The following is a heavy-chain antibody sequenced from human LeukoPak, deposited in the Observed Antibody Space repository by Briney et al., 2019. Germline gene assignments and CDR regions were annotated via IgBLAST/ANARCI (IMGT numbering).Heavy chain of an antibody. CDR1: GFTFSSFV. CDR2: IWYDASNR. V-gene: IGHV3-33*01. CDR3: VRGVGVSRFNYFDP. Sequence: PGGSLTLSCAASGFTFSSFVMHWVRQAPGKGLEWVAVIWYDASNRYYADSVKGRFTISRDNSKNTLFLQMNSLRDDDTAVYYCVRGVGVSRFNYFDPWGQGTLVIVSS. D-gene: IGHD6-13*01. J-gene: IGHJ5*02.